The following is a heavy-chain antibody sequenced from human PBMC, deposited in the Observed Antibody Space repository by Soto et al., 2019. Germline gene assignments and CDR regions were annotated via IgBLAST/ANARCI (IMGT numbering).Heavy chain of an antibody. CDR2: IYYSGST. J-gene: IGHJ4*02. D-gene: IGHD3-9*01. V-gene: IGHV4-31*03. Sequence: SETLSLTCTVSGGSISSGGYYWSWIRQHPGKGLEWIGYIYYSGSTYYNPSLKSRVTISVDTSKNQFSLKLSSVTAADTAVYYCARQKYYDILTGYYISDYWGQGTLVTVSS. CDR1: GGSISSGGYY. CDR3: ARQKYYDILTGYYISDY.